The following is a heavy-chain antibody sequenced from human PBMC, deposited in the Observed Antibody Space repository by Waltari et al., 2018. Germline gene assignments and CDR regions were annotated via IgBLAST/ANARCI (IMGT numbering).Heavy chain of an antibody. CDR1: GGSFSGYY. CDR2: INHSGST. V-gene: IGHV4-34*01. D-gene: IGHD3-9*01. Sequence: QVQLQQWGAGLLKPSETLSLTCAVYGGSFSGYYWSWIRQPPGKGLEWLGEINHSGSTNYNPSLKSRVTISVDTSKNQFSLKLSSVTAADTAVYYCARAYDIFYYYYYGMDVWGQGTTVTVSS. CDR3: ARAYDIFYYYYYGMDV. J-gene: IGHJ6*02.